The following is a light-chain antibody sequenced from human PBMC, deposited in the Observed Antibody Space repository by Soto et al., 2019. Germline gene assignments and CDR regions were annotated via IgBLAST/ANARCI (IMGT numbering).Light chain of an antibody. Sequence: QLVLTQSPSASASLGASVKLTCTLSSGHSSYAIAWHQQRPEKGPRYLMKLNSDGSHNKGDGIPDRFSGSSAGAERYLTISSLQAEDEADYYGQTCGTGIPYVFGTGTKLTVL. CDR1: SGHSSYA. J-gene: IGLJ1*01. CDR3: QTCGTGIPYV. CDR2: LNSDGSH. V-gene: IGLV4-69*01.